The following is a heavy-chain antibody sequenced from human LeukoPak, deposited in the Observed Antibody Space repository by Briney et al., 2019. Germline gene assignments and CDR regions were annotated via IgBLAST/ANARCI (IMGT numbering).Heavy chain of an antibody. CDR3: AKVPYSDYGSGRPPFMDV. V-gene: IGHV3-23*01. CDR2: IDYSGGST. CDR1: GFTFSNYA. J-gene: IGHJ6*02. Sequence: GGSQRLSCAASGFTFSNYALSWVRPAPGKGLEWVSTIDYSGGSTYYADSVKGRFTISRDNSKNTLYMQMNSLRAEDTAIYYCAKVPYSDYGSGRPPFMDVWGQGTTVAVS. D-gene: IGHD3-10*01.